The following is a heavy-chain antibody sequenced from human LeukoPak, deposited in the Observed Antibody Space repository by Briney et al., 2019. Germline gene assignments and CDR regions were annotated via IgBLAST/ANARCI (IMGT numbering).Heavy chain of an antibody. Sequence: GGSLRPACAVCGCTLSSSEMNWGRQAPGKGLEWVSYIGSSGTSMYYADSVKGRFTISRDNAKNSLYLQINSLRADATAVYYCARVLSVVGGRGQGTLVTVSS. CDR2: IGSSGTSM. D-gene: IGHD2-15*01. CDR3: ARVLSVVGG. J-gene: IGHJ4*02. V-gene: IGHV3-48*03. CDR1: GCTLSSSE.